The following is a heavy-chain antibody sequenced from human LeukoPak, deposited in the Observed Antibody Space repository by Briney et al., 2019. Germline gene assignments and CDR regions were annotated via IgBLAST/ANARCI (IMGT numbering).Heavy chain of an antibody. J-gene: IGHJ4*02. D-gene: IGHD6-13*01. CDR1: GFTFSSYC. V-gene: IGHV3-7*01. CDR3: ARGKSSWYSL. CDR2: IKQDGSGK. Sequence: PGGSLRLSCAASGFTFSSYCMSWVRQAPGKGLEWVANIKQDGSGKYYVDSVKGRFTISRDNAKNSLYLQMNSLRAEDTAVYYCARGKSSWYSLWGQGTLVTVSS.